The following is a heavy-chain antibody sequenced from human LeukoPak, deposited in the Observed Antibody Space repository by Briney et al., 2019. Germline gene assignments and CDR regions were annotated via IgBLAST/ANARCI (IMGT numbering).Heavy chain of an antibody. D-gene: IGHD3-9*01. CDR3: ARHRPHYDILTGYSKNWFDP. CDR1: GGSISIYY. J-gene: IGHJ5*02. CDR2: IYYSGST. V-gene: IGHV4-59*08. Sequence: PSETLSLTCTVSGGSISIYYWSWIRQPPGKGLEWIGYIYYSGSTNYNPSLKSRVTISVDTSKNQFSLKLSSVTAADTAVYYCARHRPHYDILTGYSKNWFDPWGQGTLVTVSS.